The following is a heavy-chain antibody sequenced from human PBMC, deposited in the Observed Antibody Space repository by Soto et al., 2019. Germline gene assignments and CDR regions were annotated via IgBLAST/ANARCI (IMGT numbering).Heavy chain of an antibody. J-gene: IGHJ6*03. Sequence: GGSLRLSCAASGFTFSSYSMNWVRQAPGKGLEWVSSISSSSSYIYYADSVKGRFTISRDNAKNSLYLQMNSLRAEDTAVYYCARRGGIYEFWYPTSPYYMDVWGKGTTVTVSS. V-gene: IGHV3-21*01. CDR2: ISSSSSYI. CDR1: GFTFSSYS. D-gene: IGHD3-3*01. CDR3: ARRGGIYEFWYPTSPYYMDV.